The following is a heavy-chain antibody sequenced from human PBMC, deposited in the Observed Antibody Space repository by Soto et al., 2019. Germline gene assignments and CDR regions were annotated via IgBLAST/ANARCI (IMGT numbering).Heavy chain of an antibody. CDR3: ARGVGFDSFDF. Sequence: QLQLHMSGSGLVKPSQTLSLTCTVSGASITYGAYSWSWIRQTPGKGLEWIGYINHLETTFYNPSFESRPTMSIYRTKNQFSLNLKSLSAAARALYFCARGVGFDSFDFWGQGILVTVSS. J-gene: IGHJ4*02. CDR1: GASITYGAYS. CDR2: INHLETT. D-gene: IGHD3-10*01. V-gene: IGHV4-30-2*01.